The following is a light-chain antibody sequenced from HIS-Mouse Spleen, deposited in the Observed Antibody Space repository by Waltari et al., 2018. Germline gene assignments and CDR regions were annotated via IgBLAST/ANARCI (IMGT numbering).Light chain of an antibody. V-gene: IGKV3-20*01. CDR2: GAS. CDR3: QQYGSSPYT. CDR1: QSVSSNY. J-gene: IGKJ2*01. Sequence: VLTQSPGTLSLAPVESATLSCSASQSVSSNYLAWYQQKPGQAPRLLIYGASSRATGIPDRFSGSGSGTDFTLTISRLEPEDFAVYYCQQYGSSPYTFGQGTKLEIK.